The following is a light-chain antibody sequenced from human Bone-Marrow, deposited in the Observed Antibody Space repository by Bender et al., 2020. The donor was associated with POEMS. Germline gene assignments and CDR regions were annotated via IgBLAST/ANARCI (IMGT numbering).Light chain of an antibody. CDR1: KLGDKY. V-gene: IGLV3-1*01. CDR3: QAWDSSSDYV. J-gene: IGLJ1*01. CDR2: EDT. Sequence: SYELTQPPSLSVSPGQTATITCSGDKLGDKYACWYQQKPGQPPVLVIYEDTKRPSGIPERFSASNYGNTSALTISGTQAMDEADYYCQAWDSSSDYVFGSGIKVTVL.